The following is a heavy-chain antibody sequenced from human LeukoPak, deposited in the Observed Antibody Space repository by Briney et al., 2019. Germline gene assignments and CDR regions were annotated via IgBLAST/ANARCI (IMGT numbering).Heavy chain of an antibody. D-gene: IGHD2-2*01. J-gene: IGHJ6*02. CDR2: IYSGGRT. Sequence: PGGSLRLSCAASGFTVSSNYMSWVRQAPGKGLEWVSVIYSGGRTYYADSVKGRFTISRDNSKNTLYLQMNSLRAEDTAVYYCARDRVYCSSTSCPAETDGMDVWGQGTTVTVSS. V-gene: IGHV3-66*01. CDR1: GFTVSSNY. CDR3: ARDRVYCSSTSCPAETDGMDV.